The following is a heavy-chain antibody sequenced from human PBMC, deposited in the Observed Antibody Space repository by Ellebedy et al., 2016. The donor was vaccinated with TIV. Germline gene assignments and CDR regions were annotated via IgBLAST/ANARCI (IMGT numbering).Heavy chain of an antibody. V-gene: IGHV3-23*01. CDR1: GFTFSSYA. J-gene: IGHJ4*02. Sequence: PGGSLRLSCAASGFTFSSYAMSWVRQAPGKGLEWVSGITTSGVSVYSGDSVKGRFSISRDTSKNTLYLQMNSLRAEDTAVYFCARDVSTDGWGAYFDCWGQGTLVTVSS. CDR2: ITTSGVSV. CDR3: ARDVSTDGWGAYFDC. D-gene: IGHD5-24*01.